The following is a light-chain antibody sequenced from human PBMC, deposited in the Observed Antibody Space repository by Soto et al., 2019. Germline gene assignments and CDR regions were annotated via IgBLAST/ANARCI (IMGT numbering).Light chain of an antibody. Sequence: QAVVTQPPSASGTPGQRVTISCSGSSSNIGSNYVYWYQQLPGTAPKLLIYRNNHRPSGVPYRFSGSKSGTSASLAISGLRSEDEADYYCAAWDDSLSGPVFGGGTKLTVL. CDR2: RNN. J-gene: IGLJ2*01. V-gene: IGLV1-47*01. CDR1: SSNIGSNY. CDR3: AAWDDSLSGPV.